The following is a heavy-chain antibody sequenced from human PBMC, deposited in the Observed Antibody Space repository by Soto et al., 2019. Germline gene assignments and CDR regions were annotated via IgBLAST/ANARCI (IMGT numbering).Heavy chain of an antibody. D-gene: IGHD3-22*01. CDR2: ISGSGGSA. Sequence: GGSLRLSCAASGCTFSSYAMSWVHQAPGKXLEWVSAISGSGGSAYYADSVKGRFTISRDNSKNTLYLQMNSLRAEDTAVYYCAKATYYYDSSGYFTFDYWGQGTLVTVSS. CDR1: GCTFSSYA. CDR3: AKATYYYDSSGYFTFDY. J-gene: IGHJ4*02. V-gene: IGHV3-23*01.